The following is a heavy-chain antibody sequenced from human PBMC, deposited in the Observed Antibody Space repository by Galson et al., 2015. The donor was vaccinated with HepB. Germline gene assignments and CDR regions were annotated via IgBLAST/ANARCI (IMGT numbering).Heavy chain of an antibody. CDR1: GGSISSGGYY. CDR3: ARTIVPRDTNWFDP. Sequence: TLSLTCTVSGGSISSGGYYWSWIRQHPGKGLEWIGYIYYSGSTYYNPSLKSRVTISVDTSKNQFSLKLSSVTAADTAVYYCARTIVPRDTNWFDPCGQGTLVTVSS. CDR2: IYYSGST. V-gene: IGHV4-31*03. J-gene: IGHJ5*02. D-gene: IGHD2-8*01.